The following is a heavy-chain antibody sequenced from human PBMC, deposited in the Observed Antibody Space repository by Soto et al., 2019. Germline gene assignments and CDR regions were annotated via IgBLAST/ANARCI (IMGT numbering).Heavy chain of an antibody. CDR1: GFTLRSFW. J-gene: IGHJ3*02. Sequence: VGSLRLSCIGSGFTLRSFWMHWVRQGPGKGLTWVARVNPDGSRTTYADSVKGRFTISRDNAENTLFLEMSSLRSEDTAVYYCANNPLGAPGAFDIWGQGTMVTVSS. CDR2: VNPDGSRT. CDR3: ANNPLGAPGAFDI. V-gene: IGHV3-74*01. D-gene: IGHD3-16*01.